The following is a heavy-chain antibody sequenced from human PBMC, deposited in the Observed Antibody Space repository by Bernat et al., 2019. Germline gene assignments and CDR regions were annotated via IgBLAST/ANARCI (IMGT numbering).Heavy chain of an antibody. CDR3: ARVAEYGGYYYYYMDV. V-gene: IGHV3-33*08. CDR2: IYYDGNNK. CDR1: GFTFGSYA. Sequence: VQLLESGGGLVQPGGSLRLSCVASGFTFGSYAMNWVRQAPGKGLEWLAVIYYDGNNKYYADSVKGRFTVSRDSSKNTLYLQMNSLRAEDTAVYYCARVAEYGGYYYYYMDVWGKGTTVTVSS. D-gene: IGHD4-23*01. J-gene: IGHJ6*03.